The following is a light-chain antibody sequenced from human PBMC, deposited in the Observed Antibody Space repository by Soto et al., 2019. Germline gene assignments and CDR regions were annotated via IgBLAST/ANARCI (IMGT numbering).Light chain of an antibody. CDR1: SSDVGGYNY. CDR2: EVT. CDR3: SSFTSRFTFNYI. J-gene: IGLJ1*01. V-gene: IGLV2-14*01. Sequence: QSVLSQPASVSGSTGQSNTISCTGTSSDVGGYNYVSWYQQNPGKAPKMKIYEVTKRPSGVSNRFSGSKSGNTASLTISGLQAEDDADYYCSSFTSRFTFNYIFGTGTKLTVL.